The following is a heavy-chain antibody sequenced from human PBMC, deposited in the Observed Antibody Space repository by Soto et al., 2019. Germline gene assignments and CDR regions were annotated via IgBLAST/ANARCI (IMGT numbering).Heavy chain of an antibody. CDR3: ARDLESRFVTPDGGY. V-gene: IGHV1-18*01. J-gene: IGHJ4*02. CDR2: ISAYNGNT. D-gene: IGHD3-22*01. Sequence: QVQLVQSGAEVKKHGASVKVSCKASGYTFTSYGISWVRQAPGQGLEWMGGISAYNGNTNYAQKLQGRVTMTTDTATSTADMVLRSLRSDDTAVYYCARDLESRFVTPDGGYWGQGTLVTVSS. CDR1: GYTFTSYG.